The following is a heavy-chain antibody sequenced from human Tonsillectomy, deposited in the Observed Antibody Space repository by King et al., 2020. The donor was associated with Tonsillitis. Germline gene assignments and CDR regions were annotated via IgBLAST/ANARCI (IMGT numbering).Heavy chain of an antibody. CDR1: GFTFSSYA. D-gene: IGHD3-22*01. V-gene: IGHV3-23*04. J-gene: IGHJ4*02. Sequence: VQLVESGGGLVQPGGSLRLSCAASGFTFSSYAMSWVRQAPGKGLEWVSAISGSGGSTYYADSVKGRFTISRDNSKNTLDLQMNSLRAEDTAVYYCAKVSYYDSRIKIGVDYWGQGTLVTVSS. CDR3: AKVSYYDSRIKIGVDY. CDR2: ISGSGGST.